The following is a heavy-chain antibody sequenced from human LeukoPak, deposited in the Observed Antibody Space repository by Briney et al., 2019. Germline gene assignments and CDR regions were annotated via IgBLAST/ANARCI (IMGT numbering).Heavy chain of an antibody. CDR3: AKGQSGWYLFDY. Sequence: GGSLRLSCAASGFTFRSYGMSWVRQAPGKGLEWVSAISGSGGSTYSADSVKGRFTISRDNSKNTLYLHMNSLRAEDTAIYYCAKGQSGWYLFDYWGQGTLVTVSS. D-gene: IGHD6-19*01. V-gene: IGHV3-23*01. CDR2: ISGSGGST. J-gene: IGHJ4*02. CDR1: GFTFRSYG.